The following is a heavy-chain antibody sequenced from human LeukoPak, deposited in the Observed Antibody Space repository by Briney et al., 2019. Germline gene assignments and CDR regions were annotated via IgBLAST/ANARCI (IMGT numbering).Heavy chain of an antibody. J-gene: IGHJ4*02. CDR3: AREATWGQWYFDH. D-gene: IGHD6-19*01. CDR2: IASDGGAK. CDR1: GFSFSNHG. Sequence: PGGSLRLSCVPSGFSFSNHGMHWVRQAPGKGLEWVSVIASDGGAKFYADSVKGRFTLSRDNPKNMFFLQMNLLTVEDTAIYYCAREATWGQWYFDHWGQGTPVTVSS. V-gene: IGHV3-30*03.